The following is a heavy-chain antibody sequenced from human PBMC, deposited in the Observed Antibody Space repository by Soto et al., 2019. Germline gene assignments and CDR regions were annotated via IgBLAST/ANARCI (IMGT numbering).Heavy chain of an antibody. CDR2: IIPIFGTA. J-gene: IGHJ6*02. CDR1: GGTFSSYA. D-gene: IGHD3-3*01. V-gene: IGHV1-69*13. Sequence: SVKVSCKASGGTFSSYAISWVRQAPGQGLEWMGGIIPIFGTANYAQKFQGRVTITADESTSTAYMELNSLRAEDTAVYYCARDGRDFWSGYLEMYYYYYGMDVWGQGTTVTVSS. CDR3: ARDGRDFWSGYLEMYYYYYGMDV.